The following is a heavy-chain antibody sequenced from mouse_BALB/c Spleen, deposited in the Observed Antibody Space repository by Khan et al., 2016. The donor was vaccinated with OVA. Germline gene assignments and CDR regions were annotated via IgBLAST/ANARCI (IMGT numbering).Heavy chain of an antibody. CDR2: IRGDGSK. D-gene: IGHD2-10*01. J-gene: IGHJ4*01. V-gene: IGHV2-6-7*01. Sequence: QVQLKESGPGLVAPSQRLSITCTASGFSLTGYGVNWVRPPPGKGLEWLGMIRGDGSKAYNLSIKASVSNNKDNSKSQVFIKMNSLQTDDTASDFCARAYYANYREAMDYWGQGNSVTVSA. CDR1: GFSLTGYG. CDR3: ARAYYANYREAMDY.